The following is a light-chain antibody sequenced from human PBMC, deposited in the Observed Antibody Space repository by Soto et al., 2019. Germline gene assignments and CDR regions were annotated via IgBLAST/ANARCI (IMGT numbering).Light chain of an antibody. Sequence: EIVLTQSPGTLSLSPGERATLSCRASQSVSSSYLAWYQQKPGQAPRLLIYGASSRATGIPDRFSGSGSGTDFTLTLSRLELEDFAVYYCQQYGSSTWTFGQGTKVEIK. CDR1: QSVSSSY. CDR3: QQYGSSTWT. V-gene: IGKV3-20*01. J-gene: IGKJ1*01. CDR2: GAS.